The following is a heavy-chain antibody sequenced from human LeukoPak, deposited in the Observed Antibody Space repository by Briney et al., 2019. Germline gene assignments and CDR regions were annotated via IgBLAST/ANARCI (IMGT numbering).Heavy chain of an antibody. Sequence: ASVKVSCKASGYTFTGYYMHWVRQAPGQGLEWMGWINPNSGGTNYAQKFQGRVTMTRDTSISTAYMELSRLRSGDTAVYYCARDVGHYYDSPEESPYFDYWGQGTLVTVSS. CDR3: ARDVGHYYDSPEESPYFDY. CDR1: GYTFTGYY. J-gene: IGHJ4*02. V-gene: IGHV1-2*02. CDR2: INPNSGGT. D-gene: IGHD3-22*01.